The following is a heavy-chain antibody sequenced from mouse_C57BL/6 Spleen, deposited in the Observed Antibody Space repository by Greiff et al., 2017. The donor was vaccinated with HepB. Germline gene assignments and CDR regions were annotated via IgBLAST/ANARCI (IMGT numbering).Heavy chain of an antibody. CDR2: ISSGSSTI. CDR1: GFTFSDYG. Sequence: EVQLVESGGGLVKPGGSLKLSCAASGFTFSDYGMHWVRQAPEKGLEWVAYISSGSSTIYYADTVKGRFTISRDNAKNTLFLQMTSLRSEDTAMYYCGRPGIRRDYYAMDYWGQGTSVTVSS. V-gene: IGHV5-17*01. CDR3: GRPGIRRDYYAMDY. J-gene: IGHJ4*01. D-gene: IGHD2-12*01.